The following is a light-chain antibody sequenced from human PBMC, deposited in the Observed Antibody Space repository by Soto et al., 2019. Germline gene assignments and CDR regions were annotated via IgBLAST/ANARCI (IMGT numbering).Light chain of an antibody. CDR2: DAS. CDR1: QGVGVW. CDR3: QQYYTYLGT. Sequence: IQMTQSPSTLSASVGERVTITCRATQGVGVWLAWYQQKPGKAPKLLISDASDLQRGVPSRFTGSGSGTEFTLSIKSLQSDDFATYYCQQYYTYLGTFGKGTQVDIX. V-gene: IGKV1-5*01. J-gene: IGKJ1*01.